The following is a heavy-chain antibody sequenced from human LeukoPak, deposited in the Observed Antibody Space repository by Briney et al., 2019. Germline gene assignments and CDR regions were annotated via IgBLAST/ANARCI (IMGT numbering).Heavy chain of an antibody. CDR3: ARDRGYSYDLDY. J-gene: IGHJ4*02. Sequence: PSETLSLTCTVPGGSISTYYWTWIRQPPGKGLEWIGYIYYSGGTNYNPSLKSRVTISINTSKNQFSLKLSSVTAADTAVYYCARDRGYSYDLDYWGQGTLVTVSS. D-gene: IGHD5-18*01. CDR1: GGSISTYY. CDR2: IYYSGGT. V-gene: IGHV4-59*01.